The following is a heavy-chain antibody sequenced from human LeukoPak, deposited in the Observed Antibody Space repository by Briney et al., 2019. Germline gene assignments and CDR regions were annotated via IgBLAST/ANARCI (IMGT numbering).Heavy chain of an antibody. J-gene: IGHJ4*02. CDR3: AKDAWIQLWLPGHFDY. D-gene: IGHD5-18*01. CDR1: GFTFSSYG. V-gene: IGHV3-30*02. Sequence: GGSLRLSCAASGFTFSSYGMHWARQAPGKGLEWVAFIRYDGSNKYYADSVKGRFTISRDNSKNTLYLQMNSLRAEDTAVYYCAKDAWIQLWLPGHFDYWGQGTLVTVSS. CDR2: IRYDGSNK.